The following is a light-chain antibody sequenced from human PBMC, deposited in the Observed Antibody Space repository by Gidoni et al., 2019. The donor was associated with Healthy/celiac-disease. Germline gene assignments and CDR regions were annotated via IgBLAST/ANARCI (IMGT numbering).Light chain of an antibody. Sequence: SYELTQPPSVSLSPGQTATITCSGDKLGDKYACWYQQKPGQSPVLVIYQDNKRPSGIPERFSGSNSGNTATLTISGTQAMDEADYYCQAWDSSTHVVFGGGTQLTVL. CDR1: KLGDKY. J-gene: IGLJ2*01. V-gene: IGLV3-1*01. CDR2: QDN. CDR3: QAWDSSTHVV.